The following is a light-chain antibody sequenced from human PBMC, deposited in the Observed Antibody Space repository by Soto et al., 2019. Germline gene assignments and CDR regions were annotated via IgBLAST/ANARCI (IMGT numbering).Light chain of an antibody. Sequence: IVLTQSPATLSLSPGERATLSCRASQSVSSYLAWYQQKPGQAPRLLIYDVSNRATDIPARFSGSGSGTDFTLTISRLEPEDFAVYYCQQYGSSGTFGQGTKVDIK. CDR2: DVS. CDR1: QSVSSY. V-gene: IGKV3-11*01. CDR3: QQYGSSGT. J-gene: IGKJ1*01.